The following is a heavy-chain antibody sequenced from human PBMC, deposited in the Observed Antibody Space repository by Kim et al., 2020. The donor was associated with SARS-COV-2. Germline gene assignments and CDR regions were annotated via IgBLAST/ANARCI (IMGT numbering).Heavy chain of an antibody. J-gene: IGHJ4*02. V-gene: IGHV3-23*01. CDR3: AKGRIGAGNIVDY. Sequence: AGSVKGRLHISRDKSKNTVYPKLNRLRAEDTAVYYCAKGRIGAGNIVDYWGQGTQVTVSS. D-gene: IGHD6-13*01.